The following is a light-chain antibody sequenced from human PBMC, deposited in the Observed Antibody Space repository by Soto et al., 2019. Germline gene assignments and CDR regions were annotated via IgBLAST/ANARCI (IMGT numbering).Light chain of an antibody. V-gene: IGLV2-14*03. Sequence: SALTQPASVSGSPGQSITLSCTGTSSDIGGYNHVSWWQQHPGKVPKLLIYDVSNRPSGVSNRFSGSKSGNTASLTISGLQAEDEADYYCNSYTTRSTHVFGTWTKLTVL. CDR1: SSDIGGYNH. CDR2: DVS. J-gene: IGLJ1*01. CDR3: NSYTTRSTHV.